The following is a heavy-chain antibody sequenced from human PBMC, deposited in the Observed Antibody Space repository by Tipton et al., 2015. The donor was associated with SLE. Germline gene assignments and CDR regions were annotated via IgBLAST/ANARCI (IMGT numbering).Heavy chain of an antibody. CDR3: VRDAVGWFDT. CDR1: GYTFPNYV. J-gene: IGHJ5*02. Sequence: QVQLVQSGAELRKPGASVKVSCKASGYTFPNYVINWVRQAPGQGLEWMGWISPYNGNIKSAEKFQGRVLMTTDTSTNTAFLELRRLKSDDTALYYCVRDAVGWFDTWGQGTLATVSS. V-gene: IGHV1-18*01. CDR2: ISPYNGNI.